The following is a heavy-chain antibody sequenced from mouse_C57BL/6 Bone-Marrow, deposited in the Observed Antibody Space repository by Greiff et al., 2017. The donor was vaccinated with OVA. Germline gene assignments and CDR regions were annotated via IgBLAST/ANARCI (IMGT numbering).Heavy chain of an antibody. CDR2: IWSGGST. Sequence: QVQLQQSGPGLVQPSQSLSITCTVSGFSLTSYGVHWVRQSPGKGLAWLGVIWSGGSTNYNAAFISRLSISKDNSKSQVFFKMKSLQADDTAIYYCARWLPPLWYFDVWGTGTTVTVSS. D-gene: IGHD2-2*01. J-gene: IGHJ1*03. CDR3: ARWLPPLWYFDV. CDR1: GFSLTSYG. V-gene: IGHV2-2*01.